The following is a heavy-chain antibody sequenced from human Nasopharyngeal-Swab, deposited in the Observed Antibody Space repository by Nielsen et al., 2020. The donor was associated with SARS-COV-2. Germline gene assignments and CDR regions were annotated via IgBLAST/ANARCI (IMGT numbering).Heavy chain of an antibody. Sequence: SETLSLTYTVSGDSISSYYWSWIRQPPGKGLEWIGYIYYSGSTNYNPSLKSRVTISVDTSKNQFSLKLSSVTAADTAVYYCARHGGFWSGYSNYWYFDLWGRGTLVTVSS. CDR1: GDSISSYY. CDR2: IYYSGST. CDR3: ARHGGFWSGYSNYWYFDL. D-gene: IGHD3-3*01. V-gene: IGHV4-59*08. J-gene: IGHJ2*01.